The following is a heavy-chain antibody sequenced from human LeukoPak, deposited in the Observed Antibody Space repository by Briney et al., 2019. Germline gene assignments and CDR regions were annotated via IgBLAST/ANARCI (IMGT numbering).Heavy chain of an antibody. J-gene: IGHJ4*02. CDR2: INHSGST. CDR1: GVSISSGGYY. V-gene: IGHV4-30-2*01. CDR3: ARVRRRVGFDY. D-gene: IGHD1-26*01. Sequence: SQTLSLTCSVSGVSISSGGYYWSWIRQPPGKGLEWIGEINHSGSTNYNPSLKSRVTISVDTSKNQFSLKLSSVTAADTAVYYCARVRRRVGFDYWGQGTLVTVSS.